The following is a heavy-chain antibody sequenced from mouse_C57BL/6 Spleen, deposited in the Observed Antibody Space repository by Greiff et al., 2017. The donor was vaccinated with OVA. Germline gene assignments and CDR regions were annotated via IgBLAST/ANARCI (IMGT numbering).Heavy chain of an antibody. Sequence: VQLQQSGPELVKPGASVKISCKASGYTFTDYYMNWVQQSHGKSLEWIGDINPNNGGTSYNQKFKGKATLTVDKSSSTAYMELRSLTSEDSAVYYCARGLLLHYWGQGTTLTVSS. V-gene: IGHV1-26*01. J-gene: IGHJ2*01. D-gene: IGHD1-1*01. CDR3: ARGLLLHY. CDR2: INPNNGGT. CDR1: GYTFTDYY.